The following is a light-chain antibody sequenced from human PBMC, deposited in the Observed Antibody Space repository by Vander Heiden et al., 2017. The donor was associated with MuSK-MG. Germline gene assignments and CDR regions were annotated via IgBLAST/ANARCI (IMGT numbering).Light chain of an antibody. CDR3: QQYGNSPLN. Sequence: EIVLTQSPDTLSLSPGERATLSCRASQSVTSNHLAWDQPKPAQAPRLLHYPAAGRATGIPDRFRRSGSGTDFTLSISRLEPEDFADYYCQQYGNSPLNFGAWTKVEIK. V-gene: IGKV3-20*01. CDR2: PAA. CDR1: QSVTSNH. J-gene: IGKJ4*01.